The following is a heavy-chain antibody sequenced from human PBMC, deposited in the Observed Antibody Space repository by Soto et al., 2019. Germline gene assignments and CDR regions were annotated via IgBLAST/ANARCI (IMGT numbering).Heavy chain of an antibody. Sequence: GGSLRLSCAASGFTFSSYWMHWVRQVPGKGLLWVSRIDEYGSTINYADSVKGRFTISRDNARNTLYLEMNSLRAEDTALYYCTRDIGGKGAYWGPGTLVTAPQ. D-gene: IGHD3-10*01. V-gene: IGHV3-74*01. CDR3: TRDIGGKGAY. CDR2: IDEYGSTI. CDR1: GFTFSSYW. J-gene: IGHJ4*02.